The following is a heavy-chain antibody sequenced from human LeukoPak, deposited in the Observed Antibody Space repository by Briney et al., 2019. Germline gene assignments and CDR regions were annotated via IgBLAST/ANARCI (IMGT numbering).Heavy chain of an antibody. V-gene: IGHV4-34*01. J-gene: IGHJ5*02. CDR2: INHSGST. CDR3: ARRYDILTGYWSRSLGWFDP. D-gene: IGHD3-9*01. CDR1: GGSFSGYY. Sequence: SETLSLTCAVYGGSFSGYYWSWIRQPPGKGLEWIGEINHSGSTNYNPSLKSRVTISVDTSKNQFSLKLSSVTAADTAVYYCARRYDILTGYWSRSLGWFDPWGQGTLVTVSS.